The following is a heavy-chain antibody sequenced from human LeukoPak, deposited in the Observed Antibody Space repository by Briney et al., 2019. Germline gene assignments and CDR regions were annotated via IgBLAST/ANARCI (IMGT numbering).Heavy chain of an antibody. CDR2: ISYDGSNK. CDR1: GFTFSSYA. CDR3: AREPGGYCTNGVCHRNWFDP. Sequence: GGSLRLSCAASGFTFSSYAMHWVRQAPGKGLEWVAVISYDGSNKYYADSVKGRFTISRDNSKNTLYLQMNSLRAEDTAVYYCAREPGGYCTNGVCHRNWFDPWGQGTLVTVSS. V-gene: IGHV3-30-3*01. D-gene: IGHD2-8*01. J-gene: IGHJ5*02.